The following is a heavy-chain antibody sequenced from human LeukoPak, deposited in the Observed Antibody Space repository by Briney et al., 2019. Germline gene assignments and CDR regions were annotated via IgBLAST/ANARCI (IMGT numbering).Heavy chain of an antibody. D-gene: IGHD1-26*01. V-gene: IGHV3-30*18. Sequence: GGSLRLSCAASEFTFSSYGMHWVRQAPGKGLEWVAVISYDGSNKYYADSVKGRFTISRDNSKNTLYLQMNSLRAEDTAVYYCAKDPSGGDYFDYWGQGTLVTVSS. CDR2: ISYDGSNK. J-gene: IGHJ4*02. CDR1: EFTFSSYG. CDR3: AKDPSGGDYFDY.